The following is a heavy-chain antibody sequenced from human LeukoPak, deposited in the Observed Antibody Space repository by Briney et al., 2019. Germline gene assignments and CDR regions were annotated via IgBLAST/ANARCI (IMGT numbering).Heavy chain of an antibody. CDR1: GGSISSYY. V-gene: IGHV4-59*01. D-gene: IGHD2-2*01. J-gene: IGHJ4*02. Sequence: PSETLSLTCTVSGGSISSYYWSWIRQPPGKGREWIGYIYYSGSTNYNPSLKSRVTISVDTSKNQFSLKLSSVTAADTAVYYCARDRSPYIVVVPAAAIGEEALDYWGQGTLVTVSS. CDR2: IYYSGST. CDR3: ARDRSPYIVVVPAAAIGEEALDY.